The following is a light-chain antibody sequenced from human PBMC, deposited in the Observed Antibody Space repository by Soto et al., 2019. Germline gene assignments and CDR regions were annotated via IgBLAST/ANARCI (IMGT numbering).Light chain of an antibody. J-gene: IGKJ1*01. V-gene: IGKV1-5*01. CDR3: QQYNSYRVT. Sequence: DIQMTQSPSTLSASVGDRVTITCRASQSISSWLAWYQQKPGKAPKLLIYDASSLEIGVPSRFSGSGSGTEFTLTISSLQPDDFATYYCQQYNSYRVTFGQGTKVEIK. CDR1: QSISSW. CDR2: DAS.